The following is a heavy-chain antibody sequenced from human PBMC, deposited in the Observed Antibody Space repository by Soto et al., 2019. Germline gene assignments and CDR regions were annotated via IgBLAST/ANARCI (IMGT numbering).Heavy chain of an antibody. CDR3: ARLEWEPGAFDI. CDR1: GFSLSPSGVG. V-gene: IGHV2-5*01. Sequence: SGPTLVKPTQTLTLTCTFSGFSLSPSGVGVGWIRQPPGKALEWLALIYWNDDKRYSPSLKSRLTITKDTSKNQVVLTMTNMDPVDTATYYCARLEWEPGAFDIWGQGTMVTVSS. D-gene: IGHD1-26*01. J-gene: IGHJ3*02. CDR2: IYWNDDK.